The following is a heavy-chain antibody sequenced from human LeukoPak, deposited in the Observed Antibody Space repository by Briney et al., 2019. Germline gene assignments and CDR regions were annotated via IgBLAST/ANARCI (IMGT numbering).Heavy chain of an antibody. CDR2: ISSSSSTV. CDR1: GFTLSHNY. J-gene: IGHJ1*01. D-gene: IGHD6-13*01. V-gene: IGHV3-48*02. CDR3: ARDHSNPWYGNPYTPSPTREYLQQ. Sequence: GGSLRLSCAATGFTLSHNYVNWVRQAPGKGLEWVSYISSSSSTVYYADSVKGRFTISRDNAKNSLYLQMNSLRDEDTAVYYCARDHSNPWYGNPYTPSPTREYLQQWGQGTLVTVSS.